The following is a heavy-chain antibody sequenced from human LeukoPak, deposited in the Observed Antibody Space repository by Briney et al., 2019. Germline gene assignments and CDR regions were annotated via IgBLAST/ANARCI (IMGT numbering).Heavy chain of an antibody. CDR1: GYTFTSYG. Sequence: GASVKVSCKASGYTFTSYGISWVRQAPGQGLQWMVWISAYNGNTNYAQKLQGRVTMTTDTSTSTAYMELRSLRSDDTAVYYCARDASGTMPWNWFDPWGQGTLVTVSS. CDR2: ISAYNGNT. CDR3: ARDASGTMPWNWFDP. V-gene: IGHV1-18*01. J-gene: IGHJ5*02. D-gene: IGHD2-2*01.